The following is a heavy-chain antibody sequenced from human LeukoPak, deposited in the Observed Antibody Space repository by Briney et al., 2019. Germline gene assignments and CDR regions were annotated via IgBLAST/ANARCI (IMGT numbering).Heavy chain of an antibody. CDR3: AMSVEMPPIPSFDY. V-gene: IGHV1-3*01. D-gene: IGHD5-24*01. J-gene: IGHJ4*02. CDR1: GYIFTPHH. CDR2: VSAANNP. Sequence: ASVKVSCKTSGYIFTPHHIHWMRQAPGPGLELLGCVSAANNPEYSQKFQGRVVITRDASATTSYLELNSLRSEDTAVYYCAMSVEMPPIPSFDYWGQGTLVTVSS.